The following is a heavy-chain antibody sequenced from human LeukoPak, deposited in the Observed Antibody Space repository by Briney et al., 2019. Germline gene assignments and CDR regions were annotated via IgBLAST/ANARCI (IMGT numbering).Heavy chain of an antibody. CDR2: IYSGGST. CDR3: AKGIAVAGVGVY. D-gene: IGHD6-19*01. Sequence: GGSLRLSCVVSGFTVSNNYMSWVRQAPRKGLEWVSLIYSGGSTYYADSVKGRFTISRDNSKNTVYLQMNSLRAEDTAVYYCAKGIAVAGVGVYWGQGTLVTVSS. CDR1: GFTVSNNY. V-gene: IGHV3-66*01. J-gene: IGHJ4*02.